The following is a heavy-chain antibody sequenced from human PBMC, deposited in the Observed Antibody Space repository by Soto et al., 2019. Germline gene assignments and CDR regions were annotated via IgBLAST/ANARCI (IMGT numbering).Heavy chain of an antibody. CDR2: IWYDGSNK. V-gene: IGHV3-33*01. Sequence: GGSLRLSCAASGFTFSSYGMHWVRQAPGKGLEWVAVIWYDGSNKYYADSVKGRFTISRDNSKNTLYLQMNSLRAEDTAVYYCASELGSQWLVVGNFDEWGQGNLVTVS. CDR1: GFTFSSYG. D-gene: IGHD6-19*01. CDR3: ASELGSQWLVVGNFDE. J-gene: IGHJ4*02.